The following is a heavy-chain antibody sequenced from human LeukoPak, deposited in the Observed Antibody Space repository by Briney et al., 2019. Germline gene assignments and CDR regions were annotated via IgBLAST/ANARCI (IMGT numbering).Heavy chain of an antibody. D-gene: IGHD2-21*01. J-gene: IGHJ3*02. CDR3: LSHIVVVRGDAFDI. V-gene: IGHV1-18*01. CDR1: GYTFTSYG. CDR2: ISASNGNT. Sequence: ASVKVSCKASGYTFTSYGISWVRQAPAQGREWMGWISASNGNTNYEQKLQGSVTMTTDKSTSTASLDPRRWSPYDPALLYCLSHIVVVRGDAFDIWGLGTMVTVSS.